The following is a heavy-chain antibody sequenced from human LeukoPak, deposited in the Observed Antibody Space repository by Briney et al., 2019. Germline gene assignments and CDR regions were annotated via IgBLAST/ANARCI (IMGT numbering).Heavy chain of an antibody. V-gene: IGHV3-64*01. Sequence: PGGSLRLSCAASGFTFSSYAMYWVRRTPGKGLEYVSVISGNGVSTHYATSVKGRFSISRDNSKNTLYLQMGSLRGEDMGVYYCARDASDIVAVPAAVGPFDLWGQGALVTVSS. D-gene: IGHD2-2*01. CDR3: ARDASDIVAVPAAVGPFDL. J-gene: IGHJ4*02. CDR2: ISGNGVST. CDR1: GFTFSSYA.